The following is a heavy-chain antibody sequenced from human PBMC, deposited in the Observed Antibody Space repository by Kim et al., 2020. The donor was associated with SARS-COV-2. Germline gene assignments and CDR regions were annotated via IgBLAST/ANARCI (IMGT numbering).Heavy chain of an antibody. V-gene: IGHV3-53*01. J-gene: IGHJ4*02. Sequence: GSRHYAESVRGRFTISRDDSKNALYLQMNSLRAEDPAVYYCARYSLWGAWGQGTLVTVSS. CDR3: ARYSLWGA. D-gene: IGHD2-15*01. CDR2: GSR.